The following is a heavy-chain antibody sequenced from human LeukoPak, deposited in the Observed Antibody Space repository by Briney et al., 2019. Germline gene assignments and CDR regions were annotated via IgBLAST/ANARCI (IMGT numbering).Heavy chain of an antibody. D-gene: IGHD6-13*01. CDR3: ARSGGSSSWYAEHIGLDY. Sequence: PSETLTLTCTVSGGSISSYYWSWIRQPPGKGLEWIGYIYYSGSTNYNPSLKSRVTISVDTSKNQFSLKLSSVTAADTAVYYCARSGGSSSWYAEHIGLDYWGHGTLVTVSS. CDR2: IYYSGST. J-gene: IGHJ4*01. V-gene: IGHV4-59*01. CDR1: GGSISSYY.